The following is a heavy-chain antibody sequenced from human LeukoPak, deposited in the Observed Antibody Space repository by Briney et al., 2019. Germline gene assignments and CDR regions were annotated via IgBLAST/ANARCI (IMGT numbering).Heavy chain of an antibody. V-gene: IGHV3-11*01. D-gene: IGHD4-17*01. Sequence: GGPLRLSCAASGFTFSDYYMSWIRQAPGKGLEWVSYISSSGTTIYYADSVKGRFTISRDNAKNSLYLQMNSLRAEDTAVYYCARDRTTVTTKYWGQGTLVTVSS. CDR1: GFTFSDYY. J-gene: IGHJ4*02. CDR2: ISSSGTTI. CDR3: ARDRTTVTTKY.